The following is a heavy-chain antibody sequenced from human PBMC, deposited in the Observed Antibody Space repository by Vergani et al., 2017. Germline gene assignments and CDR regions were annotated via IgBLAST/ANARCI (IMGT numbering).Heavy chain of an antibody. Sequence: QMQLQESGPGLVKASETLSLTCTVSGDSIISRSYYWGWIRQPPGKGLEWIGSIYNSGNGDSSSSLKSRVTISADTSKNQLSLRLTSVTAADTAVYYCASGKYYSDSTSHFRGRYFDGWGGGTLVTVPS. CDR3: ASGKYYSDSTSHFRGRYFDG. J-gene: IGHJ2*01. D-gene: IGHD3-16*01. V-gene: IGHV4-39*01. CDR1: GDSIISRSYY. CDR2: IYNSGNG.